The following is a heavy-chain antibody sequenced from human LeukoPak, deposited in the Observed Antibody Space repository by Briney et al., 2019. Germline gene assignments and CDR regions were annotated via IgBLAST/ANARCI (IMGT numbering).Heavy chain of an antibody. CDR3: ARDRQLDY. CDR2: IKQDGSEK. J-gene: IGHJ4*02. Sequence: GGSLRLSCAASGFTFSYYWMSWVRQAPGKGLEWVANIKQDGSEKYYVDSVKGRFTISRDNAKNSLYLQMNSLRAEDTAVYYCARDRQLDYWGQGTLVTVSS. V-gene: IGHV3-7*01. CDR1: GFTFSYYW.